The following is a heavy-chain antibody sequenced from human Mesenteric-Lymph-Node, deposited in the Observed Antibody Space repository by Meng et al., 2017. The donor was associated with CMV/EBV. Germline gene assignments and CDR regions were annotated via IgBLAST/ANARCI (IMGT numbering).Heavy chain of an antibody. V-gene: IGHV4-59*01. Sequence: SETLSLTCTVSGGSISSYYWSWIRQPPGKGLEWIGYIYYSGSTKYNPSLKSRVTMSVDTSKNQFSLKLSSVTAADTAVYYCARGRKLWFGDENYYYGMDVWGQGTTVTVSS. CDR3: ARGRKLWFGDENYYYGMDV. D-gene: IGHD3-10*01. CDR1: GGSISSYY. CDR2: IYYSGST. J-gene: IGHJ6*02.